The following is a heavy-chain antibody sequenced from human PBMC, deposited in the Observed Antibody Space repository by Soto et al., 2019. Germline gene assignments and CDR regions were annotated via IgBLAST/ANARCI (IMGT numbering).Heavy chain of an antibody. D-gene: IGHD5-12*01. V-gene: IGHV3-23*01. Sequence: GGSLRLSCAGSGFTFSSYAMSWFRQSPGKVLEWVSAISGSGGSTYYADSVKGRFTISRDNSKNTLYLQMNSLRAEDTAVYYCAKGSARLPFLLFHYWGQATLVTVSS. CDR1: GFTFSSYA. CDR2: ISGSGGST. J-gene: IGHJ4*02. CDR3: AKGSARLPFLLFHY.